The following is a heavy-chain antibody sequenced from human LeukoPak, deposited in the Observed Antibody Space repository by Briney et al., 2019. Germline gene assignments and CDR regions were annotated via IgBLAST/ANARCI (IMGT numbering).Heavy chain of an antibody. Sequence: GASVKVSCKVSGYTLTELSMHWVRQAPGKGLEWMGGFDPEDGETICAQKFQGRVTMTEDTSTDTAYMELSSLRSEDTAVYYCATPPYSSGWRTFDYWGQGTLVTVSS. CDR2: FDPEDGET. CDR1: GYTLTELS. CDR3: ATPPYSSGWRTFDY. J-gene: IGHJ4*02. V-gene: IGHV1-24*01. D-gene: IGHD6-19*01.